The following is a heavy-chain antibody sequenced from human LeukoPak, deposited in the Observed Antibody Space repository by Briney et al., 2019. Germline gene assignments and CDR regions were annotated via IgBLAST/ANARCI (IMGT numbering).Heavy chain of an antibody. CDR3: ARDLAYSRLDY. D-gene: IGHD5-18*01. CDR2: INPDGNKK. Sequence: GGSLRLSCAVSGLTFSSSWMDWVRQAPGKGLEWVASINPDGNKKYSADSVKGRFTISRNNAENSLYLQMNSLRVEDTAFYYCARDLAYSRLDYWGQGMLVTVSS. V-gene: IGHV3-7*01. J-gene: IGHJ4*02. CDR1: GLTFSSSW.